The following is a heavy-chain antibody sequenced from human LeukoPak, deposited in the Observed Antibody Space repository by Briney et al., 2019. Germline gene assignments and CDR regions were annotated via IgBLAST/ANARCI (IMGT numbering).Heavy chain of an antibody. CDR3: ARRQSTGWYFDY. Sequence: PSETLSLTCSVSGGSISTYYWSWIRQPAGKGLEWIGRIHISWSTNYYPSLKIRVTMSIYTSKIQFSLKLSSVTAADTAVYYCARRQSTGWYFDYWGQGTLVTVSS. CDR1: GGSISTYY. J-gene: IGHJ4*02. D-gene: IGHD6-19*01. V-gene: IGHV4-4*07. CDR2: IHISWST.